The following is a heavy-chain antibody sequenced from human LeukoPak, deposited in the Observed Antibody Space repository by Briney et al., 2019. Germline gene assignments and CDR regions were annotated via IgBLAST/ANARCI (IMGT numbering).Heavy chain of an antibody. V-gene: IGHV4-31*03. CDR2: IYYSGST. D-gene: IGHD3-22*01. Sequence: SQTLSLTCTVSGGSISSGGYYWSWIRQHPGKGLEWIGYIYYSGSTYYNPSLKSRVTISVDTSKNQFSLKLSSVTAADTAVYFCASPRGDDSGGYYTWYFHHWGQGILVTVSS. CDR3: ASPRGDDSGGYYTWYFHH. J-gene: IGHJ1*01. CDR1: GGSISSGGYY.